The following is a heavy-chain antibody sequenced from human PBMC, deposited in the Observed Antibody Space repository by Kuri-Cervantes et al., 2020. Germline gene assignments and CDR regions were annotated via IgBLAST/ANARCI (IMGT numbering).Heavy chain of an antibody. D-gene: IGHD3-22*01. CDR1: GFTFSSYA. CDR2: ISGSGGST. V-gene: IGHV3-23*01. CDR3: AKELNYYDSSGYGPV. J-gene: IGHJ4*02. Sequence: GESLKISCAASGFTFSSYAMSWVRQAPGKGLEWVSAISGSGGSTYYADSVKGRVTISRDNSKNTLYLQMNSLRAEDTAVYYCAKELNYYDSSGYGPVWGQGTLVTVSS.